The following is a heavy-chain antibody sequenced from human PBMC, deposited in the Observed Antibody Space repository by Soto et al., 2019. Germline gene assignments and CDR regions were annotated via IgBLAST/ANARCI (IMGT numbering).Heavy chain of an antibody. CDR3: ARGHEYGGNSDAFDI. V-gene: IGHV1-69*15. J-gene: IGHJ3*02. CDR2: ILPIFGTA. CDR1: GGTFSTSS. D-gene: IGHD4-17*01. Sequence: QVQLVQSGAEVKKPGSSVKVSCKASGGTFSTSSINWLRQAPGQRPEWMGNILPIFGTADYAQKFQDRVTTPXXXSXXTAHMELRSLFSEDTAVYYCARGHEYGGNSDAFDIWGQGTVVTVSS.